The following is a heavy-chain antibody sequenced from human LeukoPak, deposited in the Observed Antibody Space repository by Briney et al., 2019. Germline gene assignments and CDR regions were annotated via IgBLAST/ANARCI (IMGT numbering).Heavy chain of an antibody. V-gene: IGHV4-59*12. CDR3: AREADSSGYLDAFDI. Sequence: SETLSLTCTVSGGSISSYYWSWIRQPPGKGPEWIGYIYYSGSTNYNPSLKSRVTISVDTSKNQFSLKLSSVTAADTAVYYCAREADSSGYLDAFDIWGQGTMVTVSS. CDR1: GGSISSYY. J-gene: IGHJ3*02. D-gene: IGHD3-22*01. CDR2: IYYSGST.